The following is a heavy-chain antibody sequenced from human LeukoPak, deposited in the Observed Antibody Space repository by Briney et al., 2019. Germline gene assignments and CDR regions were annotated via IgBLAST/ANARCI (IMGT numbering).Heavy chain of an antibody. V-gene: IGHV3-43D*03. CDR2: ISWDGGST. D-gene: IGHD3-3*01. CDR3: AKGSKEVLFTRDHYMDV. Sequence: GGSLRLSCAASVFTFDDYAMHWVRQAPGKGLERVSLISWDGGSTYYAHSVKGRFTISRDNSKNTLYLQMNSLRAEDTAVYYCAKGSKEVLFTRDHYMDVWGKGTTVTISS. CDR1: VFTFDDYA. J-gene: IGHJ6*03.